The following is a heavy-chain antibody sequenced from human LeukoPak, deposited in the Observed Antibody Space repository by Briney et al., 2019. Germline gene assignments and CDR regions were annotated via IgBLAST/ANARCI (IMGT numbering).Heavy chain of an antibody. V-gene: IGHV4-30-2*01. J-gene: IGHJ6*03. CDR1: GGSISSGGYY. CDR2: IYHSGST. D-gene: IGHD1-26*01. Sequence: SETLSLTCTVSGGSISSGGYYWSWIRQPPGKGLEWIGYIYHSGSTYYNPSLKSRVTISVDTSKNQFSLKLSSVTAADTAVYYCARVVGANYYYYYMDVWGKGTTVTVSS. CDR3: ARVVGANYYYYYMDV.